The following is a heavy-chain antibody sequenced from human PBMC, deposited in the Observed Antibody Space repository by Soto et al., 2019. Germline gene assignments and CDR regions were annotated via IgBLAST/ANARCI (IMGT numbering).Heavy chain of an antibody. V-gene: IGHV4-59*08. CDR1: GGSISSYY. J-gene: IGHJ5*02. Sequence: PSETLSLTCTVSGGSISSYYWSWIRQPPGKGLEWIGYIYYSGSTNYNPSLKSRVTISVDTSKNQFSLKLSSVTAADTAVYYCARQAVVVVAATRFGWFDPWGQGTLVTVS. CDR2: IYYSGST. CDR3: ARQAVVVVAATRFGWFDP. D-gene: IGHD2-15*01.